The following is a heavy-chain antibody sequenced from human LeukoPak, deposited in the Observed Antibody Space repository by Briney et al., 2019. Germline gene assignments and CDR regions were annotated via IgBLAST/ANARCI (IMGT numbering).Heavy chain of an antibody. CDR1: GGSISSYY. J-gene: IGHJ4*02. V-gene: IGHV4-59*01. CDR3: ASTGEMYSSGWYFDF. CDR2: IIYSGST. Sequence: PETLSLTCTVSGGSISSYYWSWIRQPPGKGLEWVGYIIYSGSTNYNPSLESRVTISIDTSKNQSSLKLSSVTAADTAVYYCASTGEMYSSGWYFDFWGQGTLVTVSS. D-gene: IGHD6-19*01.